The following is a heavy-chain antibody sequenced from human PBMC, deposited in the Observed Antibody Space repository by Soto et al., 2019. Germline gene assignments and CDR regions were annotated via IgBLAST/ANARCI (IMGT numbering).Heavy chain of an antibody. CDR2: MNPNSGNT. V-gene: IGHV1-8*01. Sequence: QVQLVQSGAEVKKPGASVKVSCKASGYTFTSYDINWVRQATGQGLEWMGWMNPNSGNTGFAQKFQGRVTMTTNTSLSTAYMELRSPRSDDTAVYYCARGPQDILDHWGQGTLVTVSS. D-gene: IGHD2-15*01. CDR1: GYTFTSYD. J-gene: IGHJ4*02. CDR3: ARGPQDILDH.